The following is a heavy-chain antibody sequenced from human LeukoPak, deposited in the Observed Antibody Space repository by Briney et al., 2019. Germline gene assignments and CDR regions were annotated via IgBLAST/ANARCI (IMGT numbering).Heavy chain of an antibody. Sequence: SETLSLTCAVYGGSFSGYYWNWIRQPPVKGLEWIGEINHSGSTNYNPSLKSRVTISVDTSKNQFSLKLSSVTAADTAVYYCARVGMSTLDVWGQGTTVTVSS. D-gene: IGHD5/OR15-5a*01. V-gene: IGHV4-34*01. J-gene: IGHJ6*02. CDR2: INHSGST. CDR1: GGSFSGYY. CDR3: ARVGMSTLDV.